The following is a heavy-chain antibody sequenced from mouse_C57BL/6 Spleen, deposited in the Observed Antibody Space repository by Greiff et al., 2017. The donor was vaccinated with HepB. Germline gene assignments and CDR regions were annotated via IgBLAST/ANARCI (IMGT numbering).Heavy chain of an antibody. V-gene: IGHV1-64*01. CDR2: IHPNSGST. J-gene: IGHJ4*01. D-gene: IGHD1-1*01. CDR1: GYTFTSYW. CDR3: ARKKVITTVDYAMDY. Sequence: QVQLQQPGAELVKPGASVKLSCKASGYTFTSYWMHWVKQRPGQGLEWIGMIHPNSGSTNYNEKFKSKATLTVDKSSSTAYMQLSSLTSEDSAVYYCARKKVITTVDYAMDYWGQGTPVTVSS.